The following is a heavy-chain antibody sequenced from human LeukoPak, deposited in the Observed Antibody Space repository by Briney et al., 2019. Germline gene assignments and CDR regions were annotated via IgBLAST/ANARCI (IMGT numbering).Heavy chain of an antibody. V-gene: IGHV4-31*03. CDR3: ARDPRNYDSSGYYLPHYYYGMDV. CDR2: IYYSGST. Sequence: SETLSLTCTVSGGSISSGGYYWSWIRQHPGKGLEWIGYIYYSGSTYYNPSLKSRVTISVDTSKNQFSLKLSSVTAADTAVYYCARDPRNYDSSGYYLPHYYYGMDVWGQGTTVTVSS. J-gene: IGHJ6*02. CDR1: GGSISSGGYY. D-gene: IGHD3-22*01.